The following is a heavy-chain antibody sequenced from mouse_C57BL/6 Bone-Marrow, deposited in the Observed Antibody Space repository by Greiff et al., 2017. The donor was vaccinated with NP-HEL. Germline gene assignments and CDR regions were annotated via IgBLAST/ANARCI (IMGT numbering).Heavy chain of an antibody. Sequence: VQLKQSGAELVRPGSSVKMSCKTSGYTFTSYGINWVKQRPGQGLEWIGYIYIGNGYTEYNEKFKGKATLTSDTSSSTAYMQLSSLTSEDSAIYFCAVYYSNSHWYFDVWGTGTTVTVSS. CDR1: GYTFTSYG. V-gene: IGHV1-58*01. J-gene: IGHJ1*03. CDR3: AVYYSNSHWYFDV. CDR2: IYIGNGYT. D-gene: IGHD2-5*01.